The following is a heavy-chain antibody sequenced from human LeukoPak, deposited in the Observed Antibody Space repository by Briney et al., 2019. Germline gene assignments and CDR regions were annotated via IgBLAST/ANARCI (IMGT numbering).Heavy chain of an antibody. CDR3: ARLRGYSYGYGDY. CDR2: ISSSGNTI. CDR1: GFAVSSNY. Sequence: GGSLRLSCEASGFAVSSNYMNWVRQAPGKGLEWVSYISSSGNTIDYADSVKGRFTISGDNAKNSLYLQMVSLRAEDTAVYYCARLRGYSYGYGDYWGQGTLVTVSS. D-gene: IGHD5-18*01. V-gene: IGHV3-48*03. J-gene: IGHJ4*02.